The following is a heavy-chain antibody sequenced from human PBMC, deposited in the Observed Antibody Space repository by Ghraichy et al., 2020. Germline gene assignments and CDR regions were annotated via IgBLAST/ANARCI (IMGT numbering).Heavy chain of an antibody. Sequence: SETLSLTCTVSGGSISSYYWSWIRQPPGKGLEWIGYIYYSGSTNYNPSLKSRVTISVDTSKNQFSLKLSSVTAADTAVYYCARDCGAVDTAMVNAAGGFTGFDPWGQGTLVTVSS. D-gene: IGHD5-18*01. CDR1: GGSISSYY. J-gene: IGHJ5*02. CDR3: ARDCGAVDTAMVNAAGGFTGFDP. CDR2: IYYSGST. V-gene: IGHV4-59*01.